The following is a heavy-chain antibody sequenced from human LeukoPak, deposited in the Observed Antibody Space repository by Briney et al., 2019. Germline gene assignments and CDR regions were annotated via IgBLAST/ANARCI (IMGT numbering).Heavy chain of an antibody. CDR3: ARDRLGATGHWRIDV. CDR2: IYNSGTT. J-gene: IGHJ2*01. V-gene: IGHV4-4*07. CDR1: GGSFSSYY. Sequence: SETLSLTCTVSGGSFSSYYWTWIRQPAGKGLEWIGRIYNSGTTNYSPSLESRVTMSLDTSKNRSSLSLSSVTAADTAVYYCARDRLGATGHWRIDVWGRGTLVTVSS. D-gene: IGHD1-26*01.